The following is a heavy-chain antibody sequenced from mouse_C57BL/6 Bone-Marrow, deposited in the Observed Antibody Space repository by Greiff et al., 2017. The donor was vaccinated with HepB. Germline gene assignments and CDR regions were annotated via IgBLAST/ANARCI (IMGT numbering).Heavy chain of an antibody. CDR3: ASIYDGYHWYFDV. D-gene: IGHD2-3*01. CDR2: IYPGSGST. V-gene: IGHV1-55*01. Sequence: QVQLQQPGAELVKPGASVKMSCKASGYTFTSYWITWVKQRPGQGLEWIGDIYPGSGSTNYNEKFKSKATLTVDTSSSKAYMQLSSLTSEDSAVYYCASIYDGYHWYFDVWGTGTTVTVSS. CDR1: GYTFTSYW. J-gene: IGHJ1*03.